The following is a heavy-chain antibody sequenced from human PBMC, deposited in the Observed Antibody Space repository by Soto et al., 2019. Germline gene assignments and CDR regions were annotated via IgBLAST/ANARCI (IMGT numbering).Heavy chain of an antibody. CDR1: GFTFSSYA. V-gene: IGHV3-23*01. D-gene: IGHD5-12*01. CDR3: AKDRGYSGYDNGNWCDP. J-gene: IGHJ5*02. CDR2: ISGSGGST. Sequence: EVQLLESGGGLVQPGGSLRLSCAASGFTFSSYAMSWVRQAPGKGLEWVSAISGSGGSTYYADSVKGRFTISRDNSKNTLYLQMNSLRAEDTAVYYCAKDRGYSGYDNGNWCDPWGQGTLVTVSS.